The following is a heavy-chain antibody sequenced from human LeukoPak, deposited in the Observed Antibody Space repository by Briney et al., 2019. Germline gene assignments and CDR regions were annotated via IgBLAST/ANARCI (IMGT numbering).Heavy chain of an antibody. V-gene: IGHV3-30*04. D-gene: IGHD5-18*01. Sequence: GGSLRLSCAAAGFTFSSYAMHWVRQAPGKGLEWVAVISYDGSNKYYADSLKGRFTISRDNSKNTLYLQMNSLRAEDTAVYYCARGTAMVDGNFDYWGQGSLVTVCS. CDR3: ARGTAMVDGNFDY. CDR1: GFTFSSYA. CDR2: ISYDGSNK. J-gene: IGHJ4*02.